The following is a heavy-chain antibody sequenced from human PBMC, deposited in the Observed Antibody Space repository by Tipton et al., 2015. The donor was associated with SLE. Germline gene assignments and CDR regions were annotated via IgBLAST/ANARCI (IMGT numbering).Heavy chain of an antibody. Sequence: TLSLTCTVSGGSISSSSYYWGWTRQPPGKGLEWIGSIYYSGSTYYNPSLKSRVTISVDTSKNQFSLKLSSVTAADTAVYYCAPSIAARPRDWYFDLWGRGTLVTVSS. CDR1: GGSISSSSYY. CDR3: APSIAARPRDWYFDL. J-gene: IGHJ2*01. V-gene: IGHV4-39*01. CDR2: IYYSGST. D-gene: IGHD6-6*01.